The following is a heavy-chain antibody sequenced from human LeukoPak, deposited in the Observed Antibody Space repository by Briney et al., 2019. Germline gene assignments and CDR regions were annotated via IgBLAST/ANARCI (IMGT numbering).Heavy chain of an antibody. CDR3: ARGPYRGKPYLSVPISIGTPNFDY. V-gene: IGHV4-34*01. CDR1: GGSFSGYY. J-gene: IGHJ4*02. CDR2: INHSGST. D-gene: IGHD1-14*01. Sequence: PSETLSLTCAVYGGSFSGYYWSWIRQPPGKGLKWIGEINHSGSTNYNPSLKSRVTISVDTSKNQFSLKLSSVTAADTAVYYCARGPYRGKPYLSVPISIGTPNFDYWGQGTLVTVSS.